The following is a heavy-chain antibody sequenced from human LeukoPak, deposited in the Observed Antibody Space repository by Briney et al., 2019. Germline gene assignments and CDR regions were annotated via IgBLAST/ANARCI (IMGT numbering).Heavy chain of an antibody. D-gene: IGHD5-18*01. Sequence: PSRTLSLTCTVSGGSISSGGYYWSWIRQPAGKGLEWIGRIYTSGSTNYNPSLKSRVTMSVDTSKNQFSLKLSSVTAADTAVYYCARDTYSYGYVFPDYWGQGTLVTVSS. CDR2: IYTSGST. CDR1: GGSISSGGYY. J-gene: IGHJ4*02. CDR3: ARDTYSYGYVFPDY. V-gene: IGHV4-61*02.